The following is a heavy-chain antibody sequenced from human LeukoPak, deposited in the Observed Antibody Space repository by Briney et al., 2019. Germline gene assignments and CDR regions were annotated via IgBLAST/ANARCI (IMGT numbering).Heavy chain of an antibody. Sequence: GGSLRLSCAASGFTFSSYEMNWVRQAPGKGLEWVSYISSSGSTIYYADSVKGRFTISRDNAKNSLYLQMNSLRAEDTAVYCCARDIGDDAFDIWGQGTMVTVSS. D-gene: IGHD2-15*01. CDR2: ISSSGSTI. CDR3: ARDIGDDAFDI. J-gene: IGHJ3*02. CDR1: GFTFSSYE. V-gene: IGHV3-48*03.